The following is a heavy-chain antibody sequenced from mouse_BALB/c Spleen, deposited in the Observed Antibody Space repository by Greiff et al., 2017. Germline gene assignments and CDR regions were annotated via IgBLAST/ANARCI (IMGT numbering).Heavy chain of an antibody. V-gene: IGHV5-6-5*01. Sequence: EVKLMESGGGLVKPGGSLKLSCAASGFTFSSYAMSWVRQTPEKRLEWVASISSGGSTCYPDSVKGRFTISRDNARNILYLQMSSLRSEDTAMYYCARWNYGYDYWGQGTTLTVSS. CDR1: GFTFSSYA. CDR3: ARWNYGYDY. CDR2: ISSGGST. J-gene: IGHJ2*01. D-gene: IGHD1-2*01.